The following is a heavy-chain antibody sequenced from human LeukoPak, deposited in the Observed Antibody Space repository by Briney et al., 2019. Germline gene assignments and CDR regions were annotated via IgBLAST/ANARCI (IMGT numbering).Heavy chain of an antibody. J-gene: IGHJ6*02. D-gene: IGHD3-22*01. CDR2: FDPEDGET. CDR3: ATANYHDSSGSGHYYGMDV. V-gene: IGHV1-24*01. Sequence: ASVKVSCKVSGYTLTELSMHWVRQAPGKGLEWMGGFDPEDGETIYAQKFRGRVTMTEDTSTDTAYMELSSLRSEDTAVYYCATANYHDSSGSGHYYGMDVWGQGTTVTVSS. CDR1: GYTLTELS.